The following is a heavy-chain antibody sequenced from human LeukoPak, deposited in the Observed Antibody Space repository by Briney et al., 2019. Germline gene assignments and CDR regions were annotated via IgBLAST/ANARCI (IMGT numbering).Heavy chain of an antibody. Sequence: PSETLSLTCTVSGDSIKSYYWSWIRQPPGKGLEWIGYIYNSGSTNYNPSLKSRVTLSVDTSKNQFSLKLSSVTAADTAMYYCARVRAFTTPPNLTFDCWGQGTLVTVSS. CDR2: IYNSGST. CDR3: ARVRAFTTPPNLTFDC. V-gene: IGHV4-59*01. CDR1: GDSIKSYY. D-gene: IGHD3-9*01. J-gene: IGHJ4*02.